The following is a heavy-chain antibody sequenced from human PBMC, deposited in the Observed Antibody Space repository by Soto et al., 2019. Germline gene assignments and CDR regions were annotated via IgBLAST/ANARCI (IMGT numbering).Heavy chain of an antibody. CDR2: ISGSGRNT. CDR1: GFTSGNYG. V-gene: IGHV3-23*01. D-gene: IGHD2-2*01. J-gene: IGHJ4*02. CDR3: AKDMDLFIEVVPAATGSFDF. Sequence: PGGSLRLSCAASGFTSGNYGMSWVRLAPGRGLEWVSGISGSGRNTYYADSAKGRFTISRDNSKETVFLQMNSLRPEDTATYYCAKDMDLFIEVVPAATGSFDFWGQGTLVTVSS.